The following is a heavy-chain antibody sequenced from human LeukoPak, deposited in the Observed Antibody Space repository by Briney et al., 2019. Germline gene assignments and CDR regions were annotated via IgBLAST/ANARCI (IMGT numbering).Heavy chain of an antibody. CDR3: ARARSSGSYYGHDYYYYHYMDV. CDR1: GGSISSSNW. D-gene: IGHD3-10*01. CDR2: IYHSGST. V-gene: IGHV4-4*02. Sequence: SGTLSLTCAVSGGSISSSNWWSWVRQPPGKGLEWIGEIYHSGSTNYNPSLKSRVTISVDKSKNQFSLKLSSVTAADTAIYYCARARSSGSYYGHDYYYYHYMDVWGKGTTVTVSS. J-gene: IGHJ6*03.